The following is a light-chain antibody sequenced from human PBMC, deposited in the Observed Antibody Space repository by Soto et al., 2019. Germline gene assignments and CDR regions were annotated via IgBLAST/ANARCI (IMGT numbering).Light chain of an antibody. J-gene: IGKJ5*01. Sequence: EIGLKQSPATLSLSPGERAILSCRASQSVSTFLAWFQQKPGQPPRLLIYNASNRTTGIPARFSGSGSGTDFTLTISSLEPEDFAVYYCQQRGDWPPIPFGQGRLLAIK. V-gene: IGKV3-11*01. CDR1: QSVSTF. CDR3: QQRGDWPPIP. CDR2: NAS.